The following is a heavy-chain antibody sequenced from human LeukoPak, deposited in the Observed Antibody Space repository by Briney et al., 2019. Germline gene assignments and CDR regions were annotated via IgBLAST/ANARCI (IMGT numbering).Heavy chain of an antibody. J-gene: IGHJ6*03. V-gene: IGHV1-69*05. CDR2: IIPIFGTA. CDR1: GGTLSSYA. Sequence: GASVKVSCKASGGTLSSYAISWVRQAPGQGLEWMGGIIPIFGTANYAQKCQGRVTITTDESTSTAYMELSSLRSEDTAVYYCARDLREVGATGYYYYMDVWGKGTTVTVSS. D-gene: IGHD1-26*01. CDR3: ARDLREVGATGYYYYMDV.